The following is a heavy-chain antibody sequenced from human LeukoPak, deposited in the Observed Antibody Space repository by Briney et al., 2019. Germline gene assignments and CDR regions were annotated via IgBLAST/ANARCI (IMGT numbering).Heavy chain of an antibody. CDR1: GYTFTNYV. CDR3: ARSPAGRYYFDY. V-gene: IGHV1-3*03. CDR2: IYTDNGNT. D-gene: IGHD3-10*01. J-gene: IGHJ4*02. Sequence: ASVKVSCKASGYTFTNYVMHWVRQAPGRGLEWLGWIYTDNGNTKYSQELQGRVTITRVTSANTAYMELSSLRSEDMAVYYCARSPAGRYYFDYWGQGTLVTVSS.